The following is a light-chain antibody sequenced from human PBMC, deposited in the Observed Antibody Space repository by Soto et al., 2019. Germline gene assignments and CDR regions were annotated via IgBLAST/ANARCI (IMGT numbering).Light chain of an antibody. CDR1: SGDIGSYNR. Sequence: QSALTQPASVSGSPGQSITISCTGTSGDIGSYNRVSWYQQHPGKAPKLIIYEVTDRPSGVSNRFSGSKSGNTASLTISGLQAEDEAEYYCSSYTSSNTLEVFGVGTKLTVL. J-gene: IGLJ1*01. CDR2: EVT. V-gene: IGLV2-14*01. CDR3: SSYTSSNTLEV.